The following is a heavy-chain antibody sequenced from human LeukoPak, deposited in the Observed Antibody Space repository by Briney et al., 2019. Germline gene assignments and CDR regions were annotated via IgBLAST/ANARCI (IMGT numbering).Heavy chain of an antibody. V-gene: IGHV4-61*02. J-gene: IGHJ4*02. CDR2: IYTSGST. CDR1: GGSISSGSYY. CDR3: GRELGSSQELFDY. Sequence: SETLSLTCTVSGGSISSGSYYWSWIRQPAGKGLEWIGRIYTSGSTNYNPSLKSRVTISVDTSKNQFSLKLSSVTAADTAVYYCGRELGSSQELFDYWGQGTLVTVSS. D-gene: IGHD6-13*01.